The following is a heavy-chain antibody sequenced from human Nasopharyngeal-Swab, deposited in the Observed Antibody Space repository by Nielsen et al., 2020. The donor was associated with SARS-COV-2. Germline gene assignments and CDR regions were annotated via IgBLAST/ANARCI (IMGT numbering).Heavy chain of an antibody. CDR2: INPNSGGT. Sequence: ASVKVSCKASGYTFTGYYMHWVRQAPGQGLEWMGRINPNSGGTNYAQKFQGRVTMTRDTSISTAYMELSRLRSDDTAVYYCAREPRYSYGLFDPWGQGTLVTVPS. CDR3: AREPRYSYGLFDP. J-gene: IGHJ5*02. D-gene: IGHD5-18*01. CDR1: GYTFTGYY. V-gene: IGHV1-2*06.